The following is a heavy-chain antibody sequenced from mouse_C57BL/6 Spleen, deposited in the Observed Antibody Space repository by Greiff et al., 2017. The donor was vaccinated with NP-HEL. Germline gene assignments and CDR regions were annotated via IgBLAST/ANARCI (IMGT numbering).Heavy chain of an antibody. J-gene: IGHJ2*01. CDR1: GYTFTDYN. V-gene: IGHV1-18*01. CDR2: INPNNGGT. Sequence: EVQLQQSGPELVKPGASVKIPCKASGYTFTDYNMDWVKQSHGKSLEWIGDINPNNGGTIYTPKVKGKATLTVDKYSSTAYMELRSLTSEDTAVYYCARSDGYYVYFDYWGQGTTLTVSS. D-gene: IGHD2-3*01. CDR3: ARSDGYYVYFDY.